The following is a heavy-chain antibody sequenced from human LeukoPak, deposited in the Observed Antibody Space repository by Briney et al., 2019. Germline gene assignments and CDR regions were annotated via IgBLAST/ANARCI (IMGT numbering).Heavy chain of an antibody. V-gene: IGHV3-15*01. CDR1: GFTFSNAW. D-gene: IGHD3-10*01. Sequence: GSLRLSCAASGFTFSNAWMSWVRQAPGKGLEWVGRIKSKTDGGTTDYAAPAKGRFTISRDDSKNTLYLQMNSLKTEDTAVYYCTIVWFGELSGSFDYWGQGTLVTVSS. J-gene: IGHJ4*02. CDR2: IKSKTDGGTT. CDR3: TIVWFGELSGSFDY.